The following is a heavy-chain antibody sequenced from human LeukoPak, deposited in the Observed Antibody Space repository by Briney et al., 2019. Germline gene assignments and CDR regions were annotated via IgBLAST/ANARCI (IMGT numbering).Heavy chain of an antibody. J-gene: IGHJ4*02. CDR2: MNPNSGNT. CDR3: AREASSSWYDY. Sequence: PGASVKVSCKASGYTFTGYYMHWVRQATGQGLEWMGWMNPNSGNTGYAQKFQGRVTMARNTSINTAYMELSSLRSEDTAVYYCAREASSSWYDYWGQGTLVTVSS. CDR1: GYTFTGYY. D-gene: IGHD6-13*01. V-gene: IGHV1-8*02.